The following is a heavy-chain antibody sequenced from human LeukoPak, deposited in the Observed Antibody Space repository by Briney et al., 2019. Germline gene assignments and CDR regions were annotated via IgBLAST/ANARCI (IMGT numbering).Heavy chain of an antibody. CDR2: IKKDGSEK. Sequence: PGGSLRLSCAASGFTFSSYWMSWVRQAPGKGLEWVANIKKDGSEKYYVDSVKGRFTISRDNAKTSLYLQMNSLRVEDTAVYYCAGDLSGVTGYTYGRGIDYWGQGTLVTVSS. CDR3: AGDLSGVTGYTYGRGIDY. CDR1: GFTFSSYW. J-gene: IGHJ4*02. V-gene: IGHV3-7*01. D-gene: IGHD5-18*01.